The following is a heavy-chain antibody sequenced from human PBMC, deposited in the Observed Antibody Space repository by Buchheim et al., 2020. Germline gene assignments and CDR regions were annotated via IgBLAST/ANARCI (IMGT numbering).Heavy chain of an antibody. CDR2: INTGNGNT. J-gene: IGHJ4*02. D-gene: IGHD3-10*01. CDR1: GYTFTNYI. Sequence: QVQLVQSGTEVKKPGASVKVSCKTSGYTFTNYIIHWVRQGPGQSLEWLGWINTGNGNTKSSKRFQDRLTTTRDTVASTAYLELSGLRSEDTAVYYCSRVSGTWFGFYFDFWGQGT. CDR3: SRVSGTWFGFYFDF. V-gene: IGHV1-3*04.